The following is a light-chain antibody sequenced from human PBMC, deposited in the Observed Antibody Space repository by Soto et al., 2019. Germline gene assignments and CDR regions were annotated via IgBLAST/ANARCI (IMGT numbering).Light chain of an antibody. V-gene: IGKV3-20*01. CDR3: QQFANFLRA. Sequence: EIVLTQSPGTLSLSPGERATLSCRASQSVSSSYLAGYQQKPGQAPRLLIYGASSRATGIPDRFSGSGSATDFILTISRLEPEDFAVYYCQQFANFLRAFGQGTKVEIK. J-gene: IGKJ1*01. CDR1: QSVSSSY. CDR2: GAS.